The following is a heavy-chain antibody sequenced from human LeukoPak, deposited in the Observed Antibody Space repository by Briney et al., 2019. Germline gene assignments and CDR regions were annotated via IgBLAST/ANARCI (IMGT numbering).Heavy chain of an antibody. CDR2: IRYDGSNK. CDR1: GFTFSSYG. J-gene: IGHJ6*03. D-gene: IGHD6-6*01. CDR3: ARDNWSSSSGLPWRKTYYYYYMDV. Sequence: HSGGSLRLSCAASGFTFSSYGMHWVRQAPGKGLEWVAFIRYDGSNKYYADSVKGRFTISRDNSKNTLYLQMNSLRAEDTAVYYCARDNWSSSSGLPWRKTYYYYYMDVWGKGTTVTVSS. V-gene: IGHV3-30*02.